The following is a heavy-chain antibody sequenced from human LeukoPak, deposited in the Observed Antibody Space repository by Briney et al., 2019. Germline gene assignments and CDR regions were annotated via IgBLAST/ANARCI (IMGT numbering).Heavy chain of an antibody. CDR3: ARDGVFSSGLFDY. Sequence: GRSLRLSCAASGFTFSSYGMHWVRQAPGKGLEWVAVIWYDGSNKYYADSVKGRFTISRDNSKNTLYLQMNSLRAEDTAVYYCARDGVFSSGLFDYWGQGTLVTVSS. CDR2: IWYDGSNK. V-gene: IGHV3-33*01. CDR1: GFTFSSYG. J-gene: IGHJ4*02. D-gene: IGHD6-19*01.